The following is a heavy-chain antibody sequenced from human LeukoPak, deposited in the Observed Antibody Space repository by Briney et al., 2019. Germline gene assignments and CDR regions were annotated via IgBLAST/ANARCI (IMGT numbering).Heavy chain of an antibody. CDR1: GGTFSSYN. CDR2: IIPIYGTT. D-gene: IGHD6-19*01. CDR3: ARDYSSGSGGGFDI. V-gene: IGHV1-69*13. J-gene: IGHJ3*02. Sequence: ASVKVSCKASGGTFSSYNINWMRQAPGQGLEWMGGIIPIYGTTKYAQKFQGRVTVTADESTRTACMELRGLRSEDTAVYYCARDYSSGSGGGFDIWGQGTMVTVSS.